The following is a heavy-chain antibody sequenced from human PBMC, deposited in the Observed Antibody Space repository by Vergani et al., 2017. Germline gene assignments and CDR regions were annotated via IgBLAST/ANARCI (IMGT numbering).Heavy chain of an antibody. V-gene: IGHV1-69*01. CDR3: ARGYNWNYVRKTNWFDP. CDR2: IIPIFGTA. D-gene: IGHD1-7*01. J-gene: IGHJ5*02. Sequence: QVQLVQSGAEVKKPGSSVKVSCKASGGTFSSYAISWVRQAPGQGLEWMGGIIPIFGTANYAQKFQGRVTITADESTSTAYMELSSLRSEDTAVYYCARGYNWNYVRKTNWFDPWGQGTLVTVSS. CDR1: GGTFSSYA.